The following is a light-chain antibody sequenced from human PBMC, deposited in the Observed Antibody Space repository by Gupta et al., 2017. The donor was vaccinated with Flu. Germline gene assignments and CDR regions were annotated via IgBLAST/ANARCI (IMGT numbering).Light chain of an antibody. CDR3: QQTYSLLT. J-gene: IGKJ4*01. CDR1: QTIDDF. V-gene: IGKV1-39*01. CDR2: AAT. Sequence: DIQMTQSPSPLSSSEGDRVTITCRSSQTIDDFVNWYQQKLGEAPRLLIYAATHLHSGVPSRFNGSAYGTDFTLTISSLQPEDFATYYCQQTYSLLTFGGGTKVEIK.